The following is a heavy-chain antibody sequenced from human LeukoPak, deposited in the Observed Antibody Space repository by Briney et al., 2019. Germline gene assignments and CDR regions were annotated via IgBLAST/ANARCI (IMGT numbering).Heavy chain of an antibody. V-gene: IGHV4-30-4*08. CDR2: IYYSGST. CDR1: GFTISSYV. Sequence: LRLSCAASGFTISSYVMSWIRQPPGKGLEWIGYIYYSGSTYYNPSLTSRVTISVDTSKNQFSLKLSSVTAADTAVYYCARVRGLRGSGFGYWGQGTLVTVSS. CDR3: ARVRGLRGSGFGY. D-gene: IGHD3-10*01. J-gene: IGHJ4*02.